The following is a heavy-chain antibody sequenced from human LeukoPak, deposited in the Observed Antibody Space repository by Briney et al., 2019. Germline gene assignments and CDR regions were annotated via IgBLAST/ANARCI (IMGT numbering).Heavy chain of an antibody. J-gene: IGHJ6*03. Sequence: SETLSLTCAVYGGSFSGYYWSWIRQPPGKGLEWIGEINHSGSTNYNPSLKSRVTISVDTSKNQFSLKLSSVTAADTAVYYCARGRSPVYGDYVGYYYYYMDVWGKGTTVTVSS. V-gene: IGHV4-34*01. CDR3: ARGRSPVYGDYVGYYYYYMDV. CDR2: INHSGST. CDR1: GGSFSGYY. D-gene: IGHD4-17*01.